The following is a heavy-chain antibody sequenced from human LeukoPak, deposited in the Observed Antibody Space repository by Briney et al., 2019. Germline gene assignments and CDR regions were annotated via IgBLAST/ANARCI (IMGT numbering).Heavy chain of an antibody. Sequence: PSETLSLTCTVSGGSISSYYWSWIRQPAGKGLEWIGRIYTSGSTNYNPSLKSRVTMSVDTFKNQFSLKLSSVTAADTAVYYCARRYYDFWSGYYTGAFDIWGQGTMVTVSS. J-gene: IGHJ3*02. CDR1: GGSISSYY. CDR2: IYTSGST. D-gene: IGHD3-3*01. V-gene: IGHV4-4*07. CDR3: ARRYYDFWSGYYTGAFDI.